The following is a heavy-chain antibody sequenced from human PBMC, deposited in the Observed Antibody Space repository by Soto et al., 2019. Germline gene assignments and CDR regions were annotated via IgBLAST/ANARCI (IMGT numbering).Heavy chain of an antibody. CDR1: GFTFSSYA. J-gene: IGHJ4*02. CDR2: ISGSGDNT. Sequence: GGSLRLSCAASGFTFSSYAMSWVRQAPGKGLEWVSAISGSGDNTYYADSVKGRFTISRDNSKNTLYLQMNSLRAEDTAVYYCPGASGSYAIWGQGTLVTVSS. D-gene: IGHD1-26*01. CDR3: PGASGSYAI. V-gene: IGHV3-23*01.